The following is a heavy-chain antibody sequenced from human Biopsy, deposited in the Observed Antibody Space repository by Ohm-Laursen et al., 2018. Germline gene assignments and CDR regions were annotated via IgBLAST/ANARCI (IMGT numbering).Heavy chain of an antibody. CDR1: GGSISSSTPYY. V-gene: IGHV4-39*01. J-gene: IGHJ5*02. CDR2: IYNTETT. CDR3: ARHPTGFWFDP. Sequence: GTLSLTCTVSGGSISSSTPYYWAWLRQPPGKGLEWIGSIYNTETTFYNPSLKSRVTISVHTSPNQFSLKVSSVTAADTALYFCARHPTGFWFDPWGHGTLVTVSS.